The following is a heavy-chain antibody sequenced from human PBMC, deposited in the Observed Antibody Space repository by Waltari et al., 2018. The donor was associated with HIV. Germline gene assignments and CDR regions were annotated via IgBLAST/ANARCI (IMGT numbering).Heavy chain of an antibody. CDR2: ISGSGGST. CDR1: GFTFSSYA. Sequence: EVQLLESGGGLVQPGGSLRLSCAASGFTFSSYAMSWVRQAPGKGLEWVSAISGSGGSTYYADSVKGRFTISRDNSKNTLYLQMNSLRAEDTAVYYCAKVVFPEKFREFPYAFDIWGQGTMVTVSS. V-gene: IGHV3-23*01. CDR3: AKVVFPEKFREFPYAFDI. D-gene: IGHD3-10*01. J-gene: IGHJ3*02.